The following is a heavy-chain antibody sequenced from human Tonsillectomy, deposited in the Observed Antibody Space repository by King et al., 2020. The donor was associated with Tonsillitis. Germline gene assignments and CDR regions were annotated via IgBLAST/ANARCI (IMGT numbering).Heavy chain of an antibody. J-gene: IGHJ6*02. CDR3: AREGRIAAAGTRDSYGMDV. D-gene: IGHD6-13*01. V-gene: IGHV3-21*01. Sequence: QLVQSGGGLVKPGGSLRLSCEASGFTFSSYSMNWVRQAPGKGLEWVSSISGSSSYIHYADSVNGRFTISRDNANNSLYLQMNSLRAEDTAVYYCAREGRIAAAGTRDSYGMDVWGQGTTVTVSS. CDR1: GFTFSSYS. CDR2: ISGSSSYI.